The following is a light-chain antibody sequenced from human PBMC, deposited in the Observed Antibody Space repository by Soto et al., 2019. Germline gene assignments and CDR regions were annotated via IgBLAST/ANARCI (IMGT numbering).Light chain of an antibody. Sequence: QSVLTQPASVSGSPGQSITISCTRTSSDVGGYNYVSWYQQHPGKAPKLMIYDVSNRPSGVSNRFSGSKSGNTASLTISGLQAEDEADYYCSSYTSSSTEVFGTGTKLTVL. J-gene: IGLJ1*01. CDR3: SSYTSSSTEV. CDR2: DVS. V-gene: IGLV2-14*01. CDR1: SSDVGGYNY.